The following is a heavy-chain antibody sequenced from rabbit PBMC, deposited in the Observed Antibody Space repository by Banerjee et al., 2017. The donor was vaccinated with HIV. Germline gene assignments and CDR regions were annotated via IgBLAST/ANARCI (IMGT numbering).Heavy chain of an antibody. J-gene: IGHJ4*01. V-gene: IGHV1S40*01. CDR3: ARGDDGSGDYKM. CDR1: GFSFSGSYH. Sequence: QSLEESGGDLVKPEASLTLTCTASGFSFSGSYHMGWVRQAPGKGLEWIGCIYVGSGGSTYYASWAKGRFTISKTSSTTVTLQMTSLTAADTATYFCARGDDGSGDYKMWGPGTLVTVS. CDR2: IYVGSGGST. D-gene: IGHD8-1*01.